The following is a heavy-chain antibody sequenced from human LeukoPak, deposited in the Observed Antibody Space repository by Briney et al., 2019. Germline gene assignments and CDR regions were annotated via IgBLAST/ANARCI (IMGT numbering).Heavy chain of an antibody. Sequence: ASVKVSCKASGYTFTSYDINRVRQATGQGLEWMGWMNPNSGNTGYAQKFQGRVTMTRNTSISTAYMELSSLRSEDTAVYYCARHRYYGDPPGGDYWGQGTLVTVSS. CDR3: ARHRYYGDPPGGDY. J-gene: IGHJ4*02. CDR2: MNPNSGNT. CDR1: GYTFTSYD. V-gene: IGHV1-8*01. D-gene: IGHD4-17*01.